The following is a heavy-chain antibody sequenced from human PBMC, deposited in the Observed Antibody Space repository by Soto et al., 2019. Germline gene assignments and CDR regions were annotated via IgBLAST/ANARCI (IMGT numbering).Heavy chain of an antibody. Sequence: ASVKVSCKASGYTFTSYDINWVRQATEQGLEWMGWMNPNSGNTGYAQKFQGRVTMTRNTSISTAYMELSSLRSEDTAVYYCARVSDYGDYADYWGQGTLVTVSS. CDR3: ARVSDYGDYADY. CDR1: GYTFTSYD. D-gene: IGHD4-17*01. J-gene: IGHJ4*02. CDR2: MNPNSGNT. V-gene: IGHV1-8*01.